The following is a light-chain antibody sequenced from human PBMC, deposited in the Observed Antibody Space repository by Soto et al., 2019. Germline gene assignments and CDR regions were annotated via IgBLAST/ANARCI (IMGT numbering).Light chain of an antibody. CDR3: QQYGSSPWT. CDR1: QSVSSTF. V-gene: IGKV3-20*01. CDR2: GAS. J-gene: IGKJ1*01. Sequence: EIVLTQSPATLSLSPGEGAPLSCRASQSVSSTFLAWYQHKPGRPPRLLIYGASSRATDIPDRFSGGGSGTDFTLTIIRLEPEDFAVYYCQQYGSSPWTFGQGTKVDIK.